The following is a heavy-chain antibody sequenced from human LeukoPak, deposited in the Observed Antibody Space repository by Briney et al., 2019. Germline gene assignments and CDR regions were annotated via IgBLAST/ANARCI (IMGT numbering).Heavy chain of an antibody. Sequence: PGGSLRLSCAASGFTFSSYWMHWVRQAPGKGLVWVSRINSDGSSTSYADSVKGRFTISRGNAKNTLYLQMNSLRAEDTAIYYCARVRGTYYFDYWGQGTLVTVSS. CDR1: GFTFSSYW. J-gene: IGHJ4*02. CDR3: ARVRGTYYFDY. V-gene: IGHV3-74*01. D-gene: IGHD1-14*01. CDR2: INSDGSST.